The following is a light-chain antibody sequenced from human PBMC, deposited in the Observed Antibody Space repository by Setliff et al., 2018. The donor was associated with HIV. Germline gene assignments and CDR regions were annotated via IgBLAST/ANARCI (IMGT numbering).Light chain of an antibody. CDR2: DVS. CDR1: SSDVGGYNY. J-gene: IGLJ2*01. V-gene: IGLV2-14*03. Sequence: QSVLAQPASVSGSPGQSITISCTGTSSDVGGYNYVSWYQQHPGKAPKLMIYDVSNRPSGVSNRFSGSKSGNTASLTISGLQAEDEADYYCSSYTISSTHVVFGGGTKGTVL. CDR3: SSYTISSTHVV.